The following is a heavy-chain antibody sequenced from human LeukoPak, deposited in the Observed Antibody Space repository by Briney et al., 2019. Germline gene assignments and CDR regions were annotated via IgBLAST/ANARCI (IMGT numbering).Heavy chain of an antibody. CDR3: ARVSYDILTGYYTWWYFDY. V-gene: IGHV4-39*07. CDR2: IYYSGST. CDR1: GGSISSSSYY. D-gene: IGHD3-9*01. J-gene: IGHJ4*02. Sequence: SETLSLTCTVSGGSISSSSYYRGWIRQPPGKGLEWIGSIYYSGSTYYNPSLKSRVTISVDTSKNQFSLKLSSVTAADTAVYYCARVSYDILTGYYTWWYFDYWGQGTLVTVSS.